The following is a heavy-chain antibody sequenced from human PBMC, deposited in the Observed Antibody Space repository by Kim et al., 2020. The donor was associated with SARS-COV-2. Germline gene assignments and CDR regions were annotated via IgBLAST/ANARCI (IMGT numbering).Heavy chain of an antibody. V-gene: IGHV3-74*01. Sequence: GGSLRLSCAASGFTFSSYWMHWVRQAPGKGLVWVSRINSDGSSTSYADSVKGRFTISRDNAKNTLYLQMNSLRAEDTAVYYCAREGAYSSPFDYWGQGTLVTVSS. CDR3: AREGAYSSPFDY. CDR2: INSDGSST. CDR1: GFTFSSYW. D-gene: IGHD5-18*01. J-gene: IGHJ4*02.